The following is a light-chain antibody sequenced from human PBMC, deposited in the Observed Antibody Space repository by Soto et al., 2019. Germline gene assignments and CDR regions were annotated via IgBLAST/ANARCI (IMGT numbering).Light chain of an antibody. CDR2: DVS. J-gene: IGLJ2*01. CDR1: SSDVGGYNY. V-gene: IGLV2-14*01. Sequence: QSALTQPASVSGSPGQSITISCTGTSSDVGGYNYVSWYQQHPGKAPKLMVYDVSNRPSGVSNRFSGSKSGNTASLTISRLQAEYEADYYCSSYTSSSTLVFGGGTKLTVL. CDR3: SSYTSSSTLV.